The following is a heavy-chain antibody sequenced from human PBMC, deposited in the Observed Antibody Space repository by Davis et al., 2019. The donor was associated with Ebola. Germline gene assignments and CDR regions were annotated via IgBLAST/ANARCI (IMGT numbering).Heavy chain of an antibody. CDR2: ISPYNGNT. V-gene: IGHV1-18*04. CDR1: GYTFSHYY. Sequence: ASVKVSCKASGYTFSHYYIHWVRQAPGQGLEWMGRISPYNGNTDYTQKLQGRVTMTTDTSTTTAYMELRSLRSDDTAVYYCARLRTWTEGSTWRFFDYWGQGTLVTVSS. J-gene: IGHJ4*02. CDR3: ARLRTWTEGSTWRFFDY. D-gene: IGHD1-26*01.